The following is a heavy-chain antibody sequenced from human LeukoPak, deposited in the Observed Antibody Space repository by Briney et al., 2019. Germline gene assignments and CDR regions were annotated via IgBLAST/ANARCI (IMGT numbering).Heavy chain of an antibody. D-gene: IGHD3-3*01. CDR1: GFTFSDYY. CDR2: ISSSGSTI. Sequence: GGSLRLSCAASGFTFSDYYTSWIRQAPGKGLEWVSYISSSGSTIYYADSVKGRFTISRDNAKNSLYLQMNSLRAEDTAVYYCTRAPREWLLGYYFDYWGQGTLVTVSS. J-gene: IGHJ4*02. CDR3: TRAPREWLLGYYFDY. V-gene: IGHV3-11*04.